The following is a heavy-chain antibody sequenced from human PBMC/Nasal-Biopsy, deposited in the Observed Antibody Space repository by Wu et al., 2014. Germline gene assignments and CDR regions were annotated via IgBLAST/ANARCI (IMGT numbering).Heavy chain of an antibody. J-gene: IGHJ6*02. CDR2: IIHSGTT. Sequence: TLSLTCAVSGGSISSGNWWTWVRQPPGKGLEWIGEIIHSGTTSYNPSLKSRVTISVDKSRNQFSVTLSSVTAADTAVYYCARGYSASYAPEEKYYFGMAAWGQGTTVTVSS. CDR3: ARGYSASYAPEEKYYFGMAA. V-gene: IGHV4-4*02. D-gene: IGHD5-12*01. CDR1: GGSISSGNW.